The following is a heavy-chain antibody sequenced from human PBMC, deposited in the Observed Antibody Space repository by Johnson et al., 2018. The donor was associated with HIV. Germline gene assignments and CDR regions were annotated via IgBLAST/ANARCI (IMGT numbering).Heavy chain of an antibody. D-gene: IGHD6-13*01. V-gene: IGHV3-9*01. CDR3: ARDEAAVRMVANDAFDI. J-gene: IGHJ3*02. CDR1: GFTFDDYA. CDR2: ISWNSGSI. Sequence: LVESGGGLVQPGGSLRLSCAAAGFTFDDYAMHWVRQAPGKGLEWVSGISWNSGSIGYVDSVKGRFTISRDNAKNSLYLQMNSLRAEDTAVYYCARDEAAVRMVANDAFDIWGQGTMVTVSS.